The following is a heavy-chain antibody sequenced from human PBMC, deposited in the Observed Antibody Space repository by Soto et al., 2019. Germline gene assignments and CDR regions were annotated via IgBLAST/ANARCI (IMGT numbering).Heavy chain of an antibody. CDR2: ISAYNGNT. J-gene: IGHJ4*02. CDR1: GYTFTSYV. D-gene: IGHD2-15*01. CDR3: ARDSREYCSGGSCYSAY. Sequence: ASVKVSCKASGYTFTSYVISWVRQAPGQGLEWMGWISAYNGNTNYAQKLQGRVTMTTDTSTSTAYMELRSLRSDDTAVHYCARDSREYCSGGSCYSAYWGQGTLVTVSS. V-gene: IGHV1-18*01.